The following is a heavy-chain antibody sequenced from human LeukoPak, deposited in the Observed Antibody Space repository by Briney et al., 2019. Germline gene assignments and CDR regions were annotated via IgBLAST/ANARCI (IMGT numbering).Heavy chain of an antibody. CDR2: IKSKTDGGTT. CDR1: GFTFSNAW. D-gene: IGHD3-16*01. CDR3: TTDLGVWGSYRLGY. V-gene: IGHV3-15*01. J-gene: IGHJ4*02. Sequence: GGSLRLSCAASGFTFSNAWMSWVRQAPGKGLEWVGRIKSKTDGGTTDSAAPVQGRFTITRDDSKNTLYLQMNSLKTEDTAVYYCTTDLGVWGSYRLGYWGQGTLVTVSS.